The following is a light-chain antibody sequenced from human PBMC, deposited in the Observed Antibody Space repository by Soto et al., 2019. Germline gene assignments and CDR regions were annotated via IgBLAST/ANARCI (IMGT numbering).Light chain of an antibody. CDR1: QSVSSY. Sequence: EIVLTQSPATLSLSPGDRATLSCRASQSVSSYLAWYQQKPGQAPRLLIYDASNRATGIPARFSGSGSGTDFTLTISSLEPEDFAVYYWQQRSNWPPTFGQGTKLEIK. CDR3: QQRSNWPPT. V-gene: IGKV3-11*01. J-gene: IGKJ2*01. CDR2: DAS.